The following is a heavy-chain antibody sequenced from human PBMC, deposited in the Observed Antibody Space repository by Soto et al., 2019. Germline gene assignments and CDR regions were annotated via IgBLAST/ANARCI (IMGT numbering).Heavy chain of an antibody. Sequence: PGGSLRLSCAASGFTFSSYSMNWVRQAPGKGLEWASSISSSSSYIYYADSVKGRFTISRDNAKNSLYLQMNSLRAEDTAVYYCARDPPDTSGPVDYWGQGTLVTVSS. CDR1: GFTFSSYS. V-gene: IGHV3-21*01. D-gene: IGHD3-22*01. CDR2: ISSSSSYI. J-gene: IGHJ4*02. CDR3: ARDPPDTSGPVDY.